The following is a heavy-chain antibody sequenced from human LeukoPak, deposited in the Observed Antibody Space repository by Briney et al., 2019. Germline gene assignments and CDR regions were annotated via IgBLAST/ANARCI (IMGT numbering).Heavy chain of an antibody. V-gene: IGHV4-39*07. J-gene: IGHJ6*02. CDR1: GGSIRSSYYY. CDR3: ARDPRIAARLGGYYYYGMDV. Sequence: SETLSLTCTVSGGSIRSSYYYWGWIRQPPGKGLEWIGSIYDSGSTYYNPSLKSRVTISVDTSKNQFSLKLSSVTAADTAVYYCARDPRIAARLGGYYYYGMDVWGQGTTVTVSS. D-gene: IGHD6-6*01. CDR2: IYDSGST.